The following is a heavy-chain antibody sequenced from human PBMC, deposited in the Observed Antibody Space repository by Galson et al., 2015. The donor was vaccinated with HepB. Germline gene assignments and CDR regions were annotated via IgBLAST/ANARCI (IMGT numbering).Heavy chain of an antibody. D-gene: IGHD2-21*02. CDR3: ARDAYCGGDCYYY. V-gene: IGHV1-69*06. CDR2: IIPIFGTA. J-gene: IGHJ4*02. Sequence: SVKVSCKASGGTFSSYAISWVRQAPGQGLEWMGGIIPIFGTANYAQKFQGRVTITADKSTSTAYMELSSLRSEDTAVYYCARDAYCGGDCYYYWGQGTLVTVSS. CDR1: GGTFSSYA.